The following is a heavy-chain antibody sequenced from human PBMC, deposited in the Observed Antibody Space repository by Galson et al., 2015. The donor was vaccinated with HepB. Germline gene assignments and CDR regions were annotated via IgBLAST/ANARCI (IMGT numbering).Heavy chain of an antibody. V-gene: IGHV3-66*01. CDR2: IYSGGST. D-gene: IGHD1-26*01. CDR1: GFTVSSNY. CDR3: ARGLVGSYDGDAFDI. Sequence: SLRLSCAASGFTVSSNYMSWVRQAPGKELEWVSVIYSGGSTYYADSVKGRFTISRDNSKNTLYLQMNSLRAEDTAVYYCARGLVGSYDGDAFDIWGQGTMVTVSS. J-gene: IGHJ3*02.